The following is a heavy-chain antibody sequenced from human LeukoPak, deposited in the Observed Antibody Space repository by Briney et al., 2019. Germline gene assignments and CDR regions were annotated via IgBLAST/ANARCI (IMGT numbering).Heavy chain of an antibody. CDR3: ANSRTAYCGGDCYSPDY. Sequence: SETLSLTCTVSGGSISSYYWSWIRQPPGKGLEWIGYIYYSGSTNYNPSLKSRVTISVDTSKNQFSLKLSSVTAADTAVYYCANSRTAYCGGDCYSPDYWGQGTLVTVSS. CDR1: GGSISSYY. CDR2: IYYSGST. D-gene: IGHD2-21*02. J-gene: IGHJ4*02. V-gene: IGHV4-59*01.